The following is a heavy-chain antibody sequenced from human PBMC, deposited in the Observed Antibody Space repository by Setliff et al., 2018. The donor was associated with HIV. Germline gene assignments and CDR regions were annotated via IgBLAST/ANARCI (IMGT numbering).Heavy chain of an antibody. J-gene: IGHJ4*02. CDR1: GGSMSSSSHY. CDR3: ARLGYVSGGFYKTPGPYYFDY. CDR2: IYYSGAT. Sequence: PSETLSLTCTVSGGSMSSSSHYWGWIRQTPDKGLEWIGIIYYSGATYYNPSLTSRVTISVDTSRNQFSLKLRSVTAADTAAYSCARLGYVSGGFYKTPGPYYFDYWGQGALVTVSS. V-gene: IGHV4-39*01. D-gene: IGHD3-10*01.